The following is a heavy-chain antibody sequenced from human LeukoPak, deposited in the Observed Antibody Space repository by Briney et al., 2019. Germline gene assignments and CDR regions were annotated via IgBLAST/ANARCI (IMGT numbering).Heavy chain of an antibody. J-gene: IGHJ4*02. Sequence: GASVKVSCKASGYTFTSYGISWVRQAPGQGLEWMGWISAYNGNTNYAQKLQGRVTMTTDTSTSTAYMELRSLRSDDTAVYYCARGAVYDSSGYPSDYWGQGTLVTVSS. CDR2: ISAYNGNT. V-gene: IGHV1-18*01. CDR3: ARGAVYDSSGYPSDY. CDR1: GYTFTSYG. D-gene: IGHD3-22*01.